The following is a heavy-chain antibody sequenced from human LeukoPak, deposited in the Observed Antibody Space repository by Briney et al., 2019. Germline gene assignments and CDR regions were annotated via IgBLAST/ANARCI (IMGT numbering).Heavy chain of an antibody. J-gene: IGHJ3*02. D-gene: IGHD6-6*01. CDR3: VRDRSSSSRGDAFDI. CDR1: GYTFTSYG. V-gene: IGHV1-18*01. CDR2: ISAYNGNT. Sequence: ASVKVSCKASGYTFTSYGISWVRRAPGQGLEWMGWISAYNGNTNYAQKLQGRVTMTTDTSTSTAYMELRSLRSDDTAVYYCVRDRSSSSRGDAFDIWGQGTMVTVSS.